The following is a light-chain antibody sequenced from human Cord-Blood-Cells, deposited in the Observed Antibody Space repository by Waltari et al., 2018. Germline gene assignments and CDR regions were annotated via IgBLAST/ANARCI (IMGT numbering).Light chain of an antibody. CDR2: GAS. Sequence: EIVLTQSPGTLSFSPGERATLSCSASQSVSSSYLAWYQQKPGQAPRLLIYGASSRATGIPDRFSGSGSGTDFTLTISRLEPEDFVVYYCQQYGSSPTFGGGTKVEIK. CDR1: QSVSSSY. V-gene: IGKV3-20*01. CDR3: QQYGSSPT. J-gene: IGKJ4*01.